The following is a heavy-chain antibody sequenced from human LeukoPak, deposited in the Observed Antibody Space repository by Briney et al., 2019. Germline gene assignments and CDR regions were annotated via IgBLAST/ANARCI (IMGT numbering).Heavy chain of an antibody. D-gene: IGHD1-26*01. CDR1: GFTFSNYW. CDR3: AKDPYRSGSYFDY. V-gene: IGHV3-74*01. J-gene: IGHJ4*02. Sequence: GGSLRLSCAASGFTFSNYWLHWVRQAPGKGLVWVSRVNFDGTTTNYADSVKGRPTISRDNTKTTLYLQMNSLRAEDTAVYYCAKDPYRSGSYFDYWGQGTLVTVSS. CDR2: VNFDGTTT.